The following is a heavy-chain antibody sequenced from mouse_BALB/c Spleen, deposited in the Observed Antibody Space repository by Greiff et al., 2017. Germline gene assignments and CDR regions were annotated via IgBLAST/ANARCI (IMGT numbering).Heavy chain of an antibody. CDR1: GYTFTSYW. CDR3: TRLGLVMDY. CDR2: IYPSDSYT. J-gene: IGHJ4*01. D-gene: IGHD4-1*01. Sequence: QVQLQQPGAELVRPGASVKLSCKASGYTFTSYWINWVKQRPGQGLEWIGNIYPSDSYTNYNQKFKDKATLTVDKSSSTAYMQLSSPTSEDSAVYYCTRLGLVMDYWGQGTSVTVSS. V-gene: IGHV1-69*02.